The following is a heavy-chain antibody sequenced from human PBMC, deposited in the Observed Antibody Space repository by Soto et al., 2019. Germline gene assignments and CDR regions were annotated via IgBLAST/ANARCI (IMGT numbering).Heavy chain of an antibody. CDR2: IYHSGST. CDR3: ARDRLAVTNGMDV. D-gene: IGHD6-19*01. J-gene: IGHJ6*02. CDR1: GGSVSSGYY. V-gene: IGHV4-38-2*02. Sequence: PSETLSLTCTVSGGSVSSGYYWGWIRQPPGKGLEWIGSIYHSGSTYYNPSLKSRVTISVDTSKNQFSLKLSSVTAADTAVYYCARDRLAVTNGMDVWGQGTTVTAP.